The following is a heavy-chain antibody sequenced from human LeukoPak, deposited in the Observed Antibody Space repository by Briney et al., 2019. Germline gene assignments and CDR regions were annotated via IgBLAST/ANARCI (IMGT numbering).Heavy chain of an antibody. J-gene: IGHJ6*03. CDR3: ARMRDYYYYYMDV. CDR2: IYTSGST. CDR1: GGSISSGSYY. Sequence: PSETLSLTCTVSGGSISSGSYYWSWIRQPAGKGLEWIGRIYTSGSTNYNPSLKSRVTISVDTSKNQFSLKLSSVTAADTPVYYCARMRDYYYYYMDVWGKGTTVTISS. V-gene: IGHV4-61*02.